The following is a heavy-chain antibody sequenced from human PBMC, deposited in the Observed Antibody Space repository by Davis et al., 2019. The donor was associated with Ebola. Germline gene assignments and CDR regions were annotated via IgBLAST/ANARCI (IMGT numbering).Heavy chain of an antibody. D-gene: IGHD2-8*01. CDR1: GGSISSYY. CDR3: ARARYCTNGVCYPIFGY. J-gene: IGHJ4*02. Sequence: MPSETLSLTCPVSGGSISSYYWSWIRQPPGKGLEWIGYIYSSGNPNYNPSLKSRVTISVDTSKNQFSLKLSSVTAADTAVYYCARARYCTNGVCYPIFGYWGQGTLVTVSS. V-gene: IGHV4-59*01. CDR2: IYSSGNP.